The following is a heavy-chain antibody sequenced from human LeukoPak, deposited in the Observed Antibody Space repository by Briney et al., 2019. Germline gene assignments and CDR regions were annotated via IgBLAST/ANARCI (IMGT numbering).Heavy chain of an antibody. Sequence: ASVKVSCKASGYTSTSYDINWVRQATGQGLEWMGWMNPNSGNTGYAKKFQGRVTMTRNTSISTAYMELSRLRSEDTAVYYCARGGQLWFLYYFDYWGQGTLVTVSS. CDR3: ARGGQLWFLYYFDY. V-gene: IGHV1-8*02. J-gene: IGHJ4*02. CDR2: MNPNSGNT. CDR1: GYTSTSYD. D-gene: IGHD5-18*01.